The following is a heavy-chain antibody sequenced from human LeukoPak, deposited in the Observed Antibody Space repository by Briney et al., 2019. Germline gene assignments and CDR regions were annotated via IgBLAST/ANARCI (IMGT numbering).Heavy chain of an antibody. V-gene: IGHV3-30*02. Sequence: PGGSLRLSCAASGFTFSTYGMHWVRQAPGKGLEWVAFIRYDAINKYYADSVKGRFTISRDNSKNTLYLQMNSLRAEDTAVYYCAKVVHDYDILIPWDYWGQGTLVTVSS. CDR2: IRYDAINK. J-gene: IGHJ4*02. CDR3: AKVVHDYDILIPWDY. D-gene: IGHD3-9*01. CDR1: GFTFSTYG.